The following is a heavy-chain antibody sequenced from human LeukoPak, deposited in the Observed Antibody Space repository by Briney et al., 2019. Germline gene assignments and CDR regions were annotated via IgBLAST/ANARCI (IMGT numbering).Heavy chain of an antibody. CDR1: GFTFSSYG. J-gene: IGHJ4*02. V-gene: IGHV3-30*02. D-gene: IGHD2-2*01. Sequence: GGSLRLSCAAFGFTFSSYGMHWVRQAPGKGLEWVAFIRYDGSNKYYADSVKGRFTISRDNSKNTLYLQMNSLSAEDTAVYYYANLKDIVVVPAASFDYWGQGTLVTVSS. CDR3: ANLKDIVVVPAASFDY. CDR2: IRYDGSNK.